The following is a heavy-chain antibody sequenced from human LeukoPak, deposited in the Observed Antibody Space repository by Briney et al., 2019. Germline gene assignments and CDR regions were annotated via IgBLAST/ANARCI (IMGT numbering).Heavy chain of an antibody. Sequence: PSETLSLTCTVSGGSISSSGYYWGWIRQPPGKGLEWIASIYYSGSTYYNPSLKSRVTISVDTSKNQLSLKLSSLTAADTAVYYCARHEYSGSYYGLSWFDPWGQGTMVTVSS. CDR1: GGSISSSGYY. D-gene: IGHD1-26*01. J-gene: IGHJ3*01. V-gene: IGHV4-39*01. CDR3: ARHEYSGSYYGLSWFDP. CDR2: IYYSGST.